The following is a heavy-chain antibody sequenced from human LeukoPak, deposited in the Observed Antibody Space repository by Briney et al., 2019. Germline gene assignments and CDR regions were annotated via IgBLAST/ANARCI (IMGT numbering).Heavy chain of an antibody. CDR2: ISSSGST. Sequence: GGPLRLSCAASGFTFSDYYMSWIRQAPGKGLEWVSYISSSGSTYYADSVKGRFTISRDNSKNTLYRQMNSLRAEDTAVYYCAKDHRWRIQLFEFDYWGQGTLVTVSS. CDR1: GFTFSDYY. V-gene: IGHV3-11*01. D-gene: IGHD5-18*01. CDR3: AKDHRWRIQLFEFDY. J-gene: IGHJ4*02.